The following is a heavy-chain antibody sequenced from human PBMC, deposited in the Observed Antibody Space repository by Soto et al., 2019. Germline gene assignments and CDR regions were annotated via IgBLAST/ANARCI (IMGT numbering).Heavy chain of an antibody. D-gene: IGHD3-10*01. CDR2: IYHSGST. V-gene: IGHV4-4*02. CDR1: SGSISSSNW. J-gene: IGHJ6*02. CDR3: ARGPTDKILGEGMDV. Sequence: PSETLSLTCAVSSGSISSSNWWSWVRQPPGKGLEWIGEIYHSGSTNYNPSLKSRVTISVDKSKNQFSLKLSSVTAADTAVYYCARGPTDKILGEGMDVWGQGTTVTVSS.